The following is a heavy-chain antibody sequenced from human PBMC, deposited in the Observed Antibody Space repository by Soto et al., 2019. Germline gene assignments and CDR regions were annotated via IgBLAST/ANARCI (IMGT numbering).Heavy chain of an antibody. CDR3: ARDIVLVPAVGMDSRGYYYYGMDV. Sequence: QVQLVQSGAEVKKPGASVKVSCKASGYTFTSYGISWVRQAPGQGLEWMGWISAYNGNTNYAQKRQGRVTMTTDTSTSTAYMELRSLRSDDTAVYYCARDIVLVPAVGMDSRGYYYYGMDVWCQGTTVTVSS. D-gene: IGHD2-2*01. J-gene: IGHJ6*02. CDR1: GYTFTSYG. CDR2: ISAYNGNT. V-gene: IGHV1-18*01.